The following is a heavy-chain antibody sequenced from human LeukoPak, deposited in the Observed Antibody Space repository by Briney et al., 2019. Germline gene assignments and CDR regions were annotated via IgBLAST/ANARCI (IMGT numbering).Heavy chain of an antibody. Sequence: SETLSLTCTVSGGSISSYYWSWIRQPAGKGLEWIGRIYTCGSTNYNPSLKSRVTMSVDTSKNQFSLKLSSVTAADTAVYYCARDFPVSWLQPSWFDPWGQGTLVTVSS. CDR1: GGSISSYY. CDR2: IYTCGST. J-gene: IGHJ5*02. CDR3: ARDFPVSWLQPSWFDP. V-gene: IGHV4-4*07. D-gene: IGHD5-24*01.